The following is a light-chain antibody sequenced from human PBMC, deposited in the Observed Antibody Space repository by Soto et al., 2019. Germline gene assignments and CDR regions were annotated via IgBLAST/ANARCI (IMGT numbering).Light chain of an antibody. CDR1: NTGSRS. V-gene: IGLV3-21*02. Sequence: SYELTQPPSLSVAPGQTAGINGVGNNTGSRSVHWYRQEPGQAPVLVVHDVSDRPSGIPERFSGSNSGNTATLTISRVEAGDEADYYCQVWDTGSAHYVFGSGTKLTVL. J-gene: IGLJ1*01. CDR2: DVS. CDR3: QVWDTGSAHYV.